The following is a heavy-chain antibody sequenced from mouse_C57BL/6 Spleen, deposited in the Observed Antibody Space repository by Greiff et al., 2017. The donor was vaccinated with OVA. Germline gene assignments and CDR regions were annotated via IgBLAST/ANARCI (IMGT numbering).Heavy chain of an antibody. J-gene: IGHJ2*01. D-gene: IGHD4-1*01. V-gene: IGHV5-9-1*02. CDR2: ISSGGDYI. Sequence: AESGEGSVKPGGSLKLFCPASGLTLSSHAMSWVRQTPEKRLEWVAYISSGGDYIYYADTVKGRFAISRANATNTLYLQMGSLQSEDTAMYYCTGEGLGRSYYYECWGQGTTLTVSS. CDR1: GLTLSSHA. CDR3: TGEGLGRSYYYEC.